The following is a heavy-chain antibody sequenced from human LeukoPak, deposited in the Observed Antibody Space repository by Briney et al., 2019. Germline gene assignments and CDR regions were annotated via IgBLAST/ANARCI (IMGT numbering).Heavy chain of an antibody. D-gene: IGHD3-3*01. CDR2: IYYSGST. V-gene: IGHV4-59*01. Sequence: SETLSLTCTVSGGSISSYYWSWIRQPPGKGLEWIGYIYYSGSTKYKPSLKSRVTISVDTSKNQFSLKLSSVTAADTAVYYCARGRFLDAFDIWGQGTLVTVSS. J-gene: IGHJ4*02. CDR1: GGSISSYY. CDR3: ARGRFLDAFDI.